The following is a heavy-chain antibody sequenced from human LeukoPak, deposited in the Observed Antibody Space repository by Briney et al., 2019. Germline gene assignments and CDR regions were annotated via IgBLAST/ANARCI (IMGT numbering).Heavy chain of an antibody. J-gene: IGHJ4*02. CDR3: ARDYCSSTSCLFDY. CDR2: IWNDGSNK. D-gene: IGHD2-2*01. V-gene: IGHV3-33*01. Sequence: PGGSLRLSCAASGFTFSSNGMNWVRQAPGKGLEWVAIIWNDGSNKYYVDSVKGRFTISRDNSKNTLYLQMNSLRTEDTAVYYCARDYCSSTSCLFDYWGQGTLVTVSS. CDR1: GFTFSSNG.